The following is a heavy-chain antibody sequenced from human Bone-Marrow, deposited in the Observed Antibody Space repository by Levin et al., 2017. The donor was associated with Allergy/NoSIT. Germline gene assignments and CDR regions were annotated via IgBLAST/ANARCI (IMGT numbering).Heavy chain of an antibody. CDR3: ARHIKRTEGGNYLFDP. Sequence: SETLSLTCTISDGSINNNYWSWIRQSPGKGLEWIGYISYAGITAYSPSFKSRLSMSVDTAKNQFSLNLSSVTAADTAVYFCARHIKRTEGGNYLFDPWGQGTLVTVSS. CDR1: DGSINNNY. CDR2: ISYAGIT. D-gene: IGHD4-23*01. V-gene: IGHV4-59*08. J-gene: IGHJ5*02.